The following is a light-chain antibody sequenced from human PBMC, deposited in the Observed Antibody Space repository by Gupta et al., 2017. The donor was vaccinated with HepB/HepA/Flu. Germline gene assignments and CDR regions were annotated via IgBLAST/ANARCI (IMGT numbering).Light chain of an antibody. CDR3: CSYAGSTRG. V-gene: IGLV2-11*01. J-gene: IGLJ2*01. CDR2: DVS. CDR1: SSDVGGYNY. Sequence: QSALTQPRSVSGSPGQSVTISCTGTSSDVGGYNYVSWYQQHPGKAPKLIIYDVSKRPSGVPDCFSGSKSGTTASLTISGLQAEDDDYYYCCSYAGSTRGFGGGTKLTVL.